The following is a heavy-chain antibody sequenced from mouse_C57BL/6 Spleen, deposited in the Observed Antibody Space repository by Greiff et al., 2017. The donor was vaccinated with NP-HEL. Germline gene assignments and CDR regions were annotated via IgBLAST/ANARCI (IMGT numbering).Heavy chain of an antibody. CDR1: GYTFTSYW. CDR2: IDPSDSYT. V-gene: IGHV1-69*01. J-gene: IGHJ3*01. D-gene: IGHD3-2*02. Sequence: QVQLQQSGAELVMPGASVKLSCKASGYTFTSYWMHWVKQRPGQGLEWIGEIDPSDSYTNYNQKFKGKSKLTVDKSSSTAYMQLSILTSEDSAVYYSARSKAQAPFAYWGQGTLVTVSA. CDR3: ARSKAQAPFAY.